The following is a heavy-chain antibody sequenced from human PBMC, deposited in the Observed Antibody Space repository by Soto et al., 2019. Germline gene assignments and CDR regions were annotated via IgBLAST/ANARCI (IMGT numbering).Heavy chain of an antibody. Sequence: SETLSLTCTVSSDSSSSYKWSWIRQTPGKGLEWIGYIDNNGGISYNPSLRSRITITISIDTSTKQVSLRLSSVTAADTAVYYGARVWGYAFDYWGQGTLVTLSS. V-gene: IGHV4-59*08. CDR1: SDSSSSYK. CDR2: IDNNGGI. CDR3: ARVWGYAFDY. D-gene: IGHD3-16*01. J-gene: IGHJ4*02.